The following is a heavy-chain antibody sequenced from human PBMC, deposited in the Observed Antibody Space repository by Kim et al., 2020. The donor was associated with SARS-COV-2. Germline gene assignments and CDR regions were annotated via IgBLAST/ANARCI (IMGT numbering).Heavy chain of an antibody. CDR1: GGSISSGSYY. V-gene: IGHV4-61*02. CDR2: IYTSGST. Sequence: SETLSLTCTVSGGSISSGSYYWSWIRQPAGKGLEWIGRIYTSGSTNYNPSLKSRVTISVDTSKNQFSLKLSSVTAADTAVYYCAREVVLRGYCSGGSCYYSPWGQGTLVTVSS. D-gene: IGHD2-15*01. CDR3: AREVVLRGYCSGGSCYYSP. J-gene: IGHJ5*02.